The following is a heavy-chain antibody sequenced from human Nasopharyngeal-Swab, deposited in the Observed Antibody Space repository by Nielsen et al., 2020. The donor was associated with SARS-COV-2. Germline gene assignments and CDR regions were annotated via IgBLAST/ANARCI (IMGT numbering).Heavy chain of an antibody. CDR1: GGSISSYY. D-gene: IGHD5-24*01. Sequence: SETLSLTCNVSGGSISSYYWSWIRQPPGKGLEWIGYIYYSGSTNYNPSLKSRVTISVDTSKNQFSLKLSSVTAADTAVYYCARGWLQSYTSWFDPWGQGTLVTVSS. J-gene: IGHJ5*02. V-gene: IGHV4-59*01. CDR2: IYYSGST. CDR3: ARGWLQSYTSWFDP.